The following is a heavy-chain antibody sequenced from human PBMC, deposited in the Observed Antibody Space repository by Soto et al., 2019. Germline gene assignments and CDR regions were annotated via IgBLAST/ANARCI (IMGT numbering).Heavy chain of an antibody. CDR2: IGRREHGGTT. D-gene: IGHD1-20*01. CDR1: GINLTDYP. Sequence: SQRLSWIGGGINLTDYPISCGRQAPRKGLEGLGFIGRREHGGTTAYAASVNGSFTISRDGSGDIAFLQLNNLKTDDTAEYYCSRVYSWNSWGQGSRV. J-gene: IGHJ5*01. CDR3: SRVYSWNS. V-gene: IGHV3-49*04.